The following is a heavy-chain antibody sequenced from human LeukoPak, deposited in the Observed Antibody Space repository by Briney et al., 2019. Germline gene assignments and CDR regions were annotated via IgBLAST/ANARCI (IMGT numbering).Heavy chain of an antibody. CDR1: GFTFSSYA. J-gene: IGHJ4*02. CDR3: AKPYSSGWPYFDY. Sequence: QSGGSLRLTCAASGFTFSSYAMSWVRQAPGKGLEWVSAISGSGGSTYYADSVKGRFTISRDNSKNTLYLQMNSLRAEDTAVYYCAKPYSSGWPYFDYWGQGTLVTVSS. CDR2: ISGSGGST. D-gene: IGHD6-19*01. V-gene: IGHV3-23*01.